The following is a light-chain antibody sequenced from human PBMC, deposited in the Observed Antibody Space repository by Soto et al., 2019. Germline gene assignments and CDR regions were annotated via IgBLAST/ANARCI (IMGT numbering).Light chain of an antibody. J-gene: IGKJ4*01. V-gene: IGKV3-15*01. Sequence: EIVMTQSPATLSVSPGERATLSCRACQSVSSNLAWYQQKPGQAPRLLIYGASTRATGIPARFSGSGSGTEFTLTISSLESEDFAVYYCQQYNNLPPPLTFGSGPKVEIK. CDR3: QQYNNLPPPLT. CDR2: GAS. CDR1: QSVSSN.